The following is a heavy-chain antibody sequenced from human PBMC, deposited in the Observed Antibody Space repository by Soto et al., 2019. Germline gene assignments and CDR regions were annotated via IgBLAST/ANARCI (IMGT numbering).Heavy chain of an antibody. J-gene: IGHJ4*02. CDR3: ARLEGLATISYYFDF. D-gene: IGHD3-9*01. CDR1: DDSINSDKYY. V-gene: IGHV4-39*01. Sequence: QLQLQESGPGLVKPSETLSLTCSVSDDSINSDKYYWGWIRLPPGKGLGWIGSIYYRGNAYYTPSLLTRVTISLDKSKSQFSLKLNSVTAADSAVYFCARLEGLATISYYFDFWGPGALVTVSS. CDR2: IYYRGNA.